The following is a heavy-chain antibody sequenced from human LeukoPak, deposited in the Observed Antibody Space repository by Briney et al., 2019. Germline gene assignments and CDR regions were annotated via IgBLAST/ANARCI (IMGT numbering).Heavy chain of an antibody. CDR1: GFTFSSYV. CDR3: AKGKTTLYYYGMDV. Sequence: GGSLRLSCAASGFTFSSYVMHWVRQAPGKGLEWVAVISYDGSNKYYADSVKGRFTISRDNSKNTLYLQMNSLRAEDTAVYYCAKGKTTLYYYGMDVWGQGTTVTVSS. V-gene: IGHV3-30*18. CDR2: ISYDGSNK. D-gene: IGHD1-7*01. J-gene: IGHJ6*02.